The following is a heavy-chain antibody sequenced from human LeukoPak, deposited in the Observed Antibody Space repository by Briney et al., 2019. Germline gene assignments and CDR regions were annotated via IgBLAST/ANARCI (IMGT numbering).Heavy chain of an antibody. J-gene: IGHJ4*02. CDR2: ISDSGGTT. Sequence: GGSLRLSCAASGFSFGSYAMSWVRQAPGKGLEWVSTISDSGGTTYFADSVKGRFTISRDNSKNTLYLQMNSLRAEDTAVYYCAKDTGSSGYYDYWGQGTLVTVSS. D-gene: IGHD3-22*01. CDR3: AKDTGSSGYYDY. CDR1: GFSFGSYA. V-gene: IGHV3-23*01.